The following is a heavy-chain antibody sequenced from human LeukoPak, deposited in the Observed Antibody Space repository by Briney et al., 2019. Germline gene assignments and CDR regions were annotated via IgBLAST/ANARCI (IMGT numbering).Heavy chain of an antibody. V-gene: IGHV3-23*01. D-gene: IGHD2-8*02. J-gene: IGHJ6*02. CDR3: AKGGGVFYYYYGMDV. Sequence: GGCLRLSCAASGFTFSSYAMRWVRQAPGKGLEWVSAISGSGGSAYYADSVKGRFTISRDNSKNTLYLQMNSLRAEDTAVYYCAKGGGVFYYYYGMDVWGQGTTVTVSS. CDR1: GFTFSSYA. CDR2: ISGSGGSA.